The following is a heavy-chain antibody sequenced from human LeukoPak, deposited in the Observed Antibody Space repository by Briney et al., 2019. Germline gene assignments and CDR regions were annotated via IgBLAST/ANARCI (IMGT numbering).Heavy chain of an antibody. J-gene: IGHJ5*02. CDR2: ISAYNGNT. V-gene: IGHV1-18*01. CDR3: AREQSRSNWFDP. Sequence: ASVKVSCKASGYTFTSYGISWVRQAPGQGLEWMGWISAYNGNTNYAQKLQGRVTMTRNTSISTAYMELSSLRSEDTAVYYCAREQSRSNWFDPRGQGTLVTVSS. CDR1: GYTFTSYG. D-gene: IGHD6-19*01.